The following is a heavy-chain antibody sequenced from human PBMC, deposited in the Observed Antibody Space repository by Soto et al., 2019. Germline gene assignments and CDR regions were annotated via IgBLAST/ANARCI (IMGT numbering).Heavy chain of an antibody. CDR2: VYYSDSI. D-gene: IGHD3-22*01. CDR3: ARDRVEGGYPEYFQH. Sequence: SETLSLTCTVPGGSLSSYYWSWIRQAPGKGLENLGYVYYSDSINYNPSFKSRVTISVDTSKNTLYLQMNSLRAEDTAVYYCARDRVEGGYPEYFQHWGQGTLVTVSS. CDR1: GGSLSSYY. V-gene: IGHV4-59*12. J-gene: IGHJ1*01.